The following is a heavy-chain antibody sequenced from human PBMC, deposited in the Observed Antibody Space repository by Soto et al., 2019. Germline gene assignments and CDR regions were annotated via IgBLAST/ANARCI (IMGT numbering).Heavy chain of an antibody. CDR3: AKGGEAYCGGDCYSPGGYFDY. D-gene: IGHD2-21*02. J-gene: IGHJ4*02. CDR2: ISYDGSNK. CDR1: GFTFSSYG. V-gene: IGHV3-30*18. Sequence: GGSLRLSCAASGFTFSSYGMHWVRQAPGKGLEWVAVISYDGSNKYYADSVKGRFTISRDNSKNTLYLQMNSLRAEDTAVYYCAKGGEAYCGGDCYSPGGYFDYWGQGTLVTVSS.